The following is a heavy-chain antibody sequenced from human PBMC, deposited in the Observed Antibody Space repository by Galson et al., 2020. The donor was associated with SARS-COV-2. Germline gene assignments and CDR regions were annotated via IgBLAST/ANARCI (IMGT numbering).Heavy chain of an antibody. V-gene: IGHV2-5*04. Sequence: SGPTLVKPTQTLTLTCTFSGVSVTTGGVGVGWTRQPPGKPLEWLAVIYWVDDKFYSPSLKRRLSITKYTSKNQVILTMTDMDPVDTGTYYCVKSGSYWGDGMDVWGQGTTVTVSS. CDR3: VKSGSYWGDGMDV. D-gene: IGHD1-26*01. CDR2: IYWVDDK. CDR1: GVSVTTGGVG. J-gene: IGHJ6*02.